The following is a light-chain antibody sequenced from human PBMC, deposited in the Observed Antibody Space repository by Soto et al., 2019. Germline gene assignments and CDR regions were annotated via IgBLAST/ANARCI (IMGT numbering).Light chain of an antibody. CDR3: QQYHHWPPIT. J-gene: IGKJ5*01. CDR1: QSVSTS. CDR2: GAS. V-gene: IGKV3-15*01. Sequence: EILMTQSPATLSLSPGESATLSCRASQSVSTSLAWYQQKPGQAPRLLIYGASTRATDIPARFSGSGSGTEFTLTISSLQSENFAVYYCQQYHHWPPITFGQGTRLEIK.